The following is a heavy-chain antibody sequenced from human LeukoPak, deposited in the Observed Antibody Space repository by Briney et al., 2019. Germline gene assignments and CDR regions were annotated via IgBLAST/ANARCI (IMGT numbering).Heavy chain of an antibody. CDR1: GFTFSSYG. D-gene: IGHD6-6*01. J-gene: IGHJ4*02. Sequence: GGSLRLSCAASGFTFSSYGMHWVRQAPGKGLEWVSAISGSGGSTYYADSVKGRFTISRDNSKNTLYLQMNSLRAEDTAVYYCAKRQLRYYFDYWGQGTLVTVSS. V-gene: IGHV3-23*01. CDR3: AKRQLRYYFDY. CDR2: ISGSGGST.